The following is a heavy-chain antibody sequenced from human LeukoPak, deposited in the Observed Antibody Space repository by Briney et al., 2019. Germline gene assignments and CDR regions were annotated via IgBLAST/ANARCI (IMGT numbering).Heavy chain of an antibody. Sequence: GGSLRLSCAASGFTLSSYSMSWVRQAPGKGLEWVSYISSHSSTKYYADSVKGRFTISRDNAKNSLYLQMDSLRAEDTAVYYCARDVREWGGYYFNYWGQGTLVTVPS. D-gene: IGHD3-10*01. CDR2: ISSHSSTK. J-gene: IGHJ4*02. V-gene: IGHV3-48*01. CDR3: ARDVREWGGYYFNY. CDR1: GFTLSSYS.